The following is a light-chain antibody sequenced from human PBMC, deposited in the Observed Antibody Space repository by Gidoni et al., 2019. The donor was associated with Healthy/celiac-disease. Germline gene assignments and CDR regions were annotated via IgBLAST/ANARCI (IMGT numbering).Light chain of an antibody. J-gene: IGKJ5*01. CDR1: QGVSSY. V-gene: IGKV3D-11*01. CDR2: DAS. Sequence: ELVLTQSPATLSLSPGERATLSCRASQGVSSYLAWYQQKPGQAPRLLIYDASNRATGIPARFSGSGPGTDFTLTISSLEPEDFAVYYCQQRSNWHPEITFGQGTRLEIK. CDR3: QQRSNWHPEIT.